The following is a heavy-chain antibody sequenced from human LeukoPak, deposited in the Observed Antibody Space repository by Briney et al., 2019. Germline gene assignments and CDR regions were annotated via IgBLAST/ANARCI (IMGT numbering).Heavy chain of an antibody. D-gene: IGHD6-19*01. Sequence: GGSLRLSCAASGFDFSTHSIDWVRQAPGKGLEWVSYISSSSSNIYHADSVKGRFTISRDNAKNSLHLQMNSLRAEDTAVYYCARVGRSGWTVDYWGQGTLVTVSS. CDR3: ARVGRSGWTVDY. CDR2: ISSSSSNI. J-gene: IGHJ4*02. CDR1: GFDFSTHS. V-gene: IGHV3-48*04.